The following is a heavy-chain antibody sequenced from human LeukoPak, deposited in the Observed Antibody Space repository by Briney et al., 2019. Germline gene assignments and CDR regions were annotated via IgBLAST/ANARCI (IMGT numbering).Heavy chain of an antibody. J-gene: IGHJ4*02. CDR2: IFSGGST. V-gene: IGHV3-53*01. Sequence: GGSLRLSCAASGFXVSSNSMSWVRQAPGKGLEWVSVIFSGGSTNYANSMKGRFTISRDNSKNTLYLQMNSLRGEDTAVYYCAAWRGSNWFDYWGQGTQVTVSS. CDR3: AAWRGSNWFDY. D-gene: IGHD6-13*01. CDR1: GFXVSSNS.